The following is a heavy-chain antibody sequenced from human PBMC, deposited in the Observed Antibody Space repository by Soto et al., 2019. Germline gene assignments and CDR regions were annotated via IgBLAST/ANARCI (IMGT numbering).Heavy chain of an antibody. CDR1: GFTFRTYA. Sequence: QVQLVESGGGVVQPGRSLRLSCAASGFTFRTYAMHWVRQAPGKGLEWVAVISYDGSNKYSADSVKGRFTISRDNSKNTLYLQMNSLRAEDTAVYYCARDVYYYGSGSRGVDYWGQGTLVTVSS. V-gene: IGHV3-30-3*01. CDR3: ARDVYYYGSGSRGVDY. CDR2: ISYDGSNK. D-gene: IGHD3-10*01. J-gene: IGHJ4*02.